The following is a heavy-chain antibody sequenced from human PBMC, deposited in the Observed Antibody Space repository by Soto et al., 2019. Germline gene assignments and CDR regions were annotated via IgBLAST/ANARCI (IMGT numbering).Heavy chain of an antibody. V-gene: IGHV2-70*04. CDR1: GFSLSTSGMR. J-gene: IGHJ5*02. Sequence: SGPTLGNHTQTLAVTCTFSGFSLSTSGMRVSWIRQPPGKALEWLARIDWDDDKFYSTSLKTRLTISKDTSENQVVLTMTNMDPVDTATYYWARIQENWFDPWGQGGLVTVSS. CDR2: IDWDDDK. CDR3: ARIQENWFDP.